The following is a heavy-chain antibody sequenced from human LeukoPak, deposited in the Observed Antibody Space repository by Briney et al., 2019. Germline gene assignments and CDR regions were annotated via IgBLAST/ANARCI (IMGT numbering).Heavy chain of an antibody. CDR1: GGTFSSYA. J-gene: IGHJ4*02. CDR2: IIPILGIA. V-gene: IGHV1-69*10. D-gene: IGHD5-18*01. Sequence: GALVKVSCKASGGTFSSYAISWVRQVPGQGLEWMGGIIPILGIANYAQKFQGRVTITADKSTSTAYMELSSLRSEDTAVYYCAANVDTAIPPKPWGQGTLVTVSS. CDR3: AANVDTAIPPKP.